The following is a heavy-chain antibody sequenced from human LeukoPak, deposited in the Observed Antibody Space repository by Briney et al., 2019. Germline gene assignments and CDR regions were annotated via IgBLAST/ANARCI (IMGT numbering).Heavy chain of an antibody. CDR2: IYTSGST. Sequence: SETLSLTCTVSGNSFGDYYWSWIRQPAGKGVEWIGRIYTSGSTTYNPSLKSRVTMSVDTSKSQFSLNLMSVTAADTAVYYCTRDTGTTGEVKFDPWGQGTLVTVSS. D-gene: IGHD4-17*01. J-gene: IGHJ5*02. CDR1: GNSFGDYY. V-gene: IGHV4-4*07. CDR3: TRDTGTTGEVKFDP.